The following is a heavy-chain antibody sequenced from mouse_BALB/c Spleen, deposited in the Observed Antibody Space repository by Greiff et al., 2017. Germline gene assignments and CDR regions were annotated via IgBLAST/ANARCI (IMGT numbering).Heavy chain of an antibody. CDR3: TRWDGNLRYYAMDY. J-gene: IGHJ4*01. Sequence: QVQLQQPGAELVRPGASVKLSCKASGYTFTSYWINWVKQRPGQGLEWIGNIYPSDSYTNYNQKFKDKATLTVDKSSSTAYMQLSSPTSEDSAVYYCTRWDGNLRYYAMDYWGQGTSVTVSA. CDR2: IYPSDSYT. CDR1: GYTFTSYW. V-gene: IGHV1-69*02. D-gene: IGHD2-1*01.